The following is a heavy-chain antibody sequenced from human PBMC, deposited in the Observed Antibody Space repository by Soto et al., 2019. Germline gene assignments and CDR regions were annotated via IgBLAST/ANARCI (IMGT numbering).Heavy chain of an antibody. V-gene: IGHV3-15*07. CDR1: GFSFSNAW. CDR3: TTGSVEGV. CDR2: SKRKIDGEAT. D-gene: IGHD2-15*01. J-gene: IGHJ6*02. Sequence: EVQLVASGGGLVKPGGSLRLSCAASGFSFSNAWMHWVRQAPGKGLEWVGRSKRKIDGEATDYARPVKGRFTVFRDVSTSALYLQLNSMQGDDTAVYYCTTGSVEGVWGQGTTVTVS.